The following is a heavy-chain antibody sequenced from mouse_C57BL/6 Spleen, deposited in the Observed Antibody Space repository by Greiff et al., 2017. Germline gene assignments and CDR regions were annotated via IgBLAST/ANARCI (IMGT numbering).Heavy chain of an antibody. CDR3: ARSSPYHGSSYGYFDV. CDR2: ISYSGST. Sequence: ESGPGLAKPSQTLSLTCSVTGYSITSDYWNWIRKFPGTNLEYMGYISYSGSTYYNPSLNSRISITRDTSKNQYYLQLNAVTTEDTATYYCARSSPYHGSSYGYFDVWGTGTTVTVSS. D-gene: IGHD1-1*01. J-gene: IGHJ1*03. CDR1: GYSITSDY. V-gene: IGHV3-8*01.